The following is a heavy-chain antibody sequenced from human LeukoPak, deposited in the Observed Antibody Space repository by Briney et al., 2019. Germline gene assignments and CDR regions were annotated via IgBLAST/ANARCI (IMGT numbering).Heavy chain of an antibody. V-gene: IGHV1-69*05. CDR1: GGTFSSYA. CDR3: PTGRGHYDYVWGSYRPSYYYYYYMDV. Sequence: GASVKVSCKASGGTFSSYAISWVRQAPGQGLEWMGRTIPIFGTANYAQKFQGRVTITTDESTSTAYMELSSLRSEDTAVYYCPTGRGHYDYVWGSYRPSYYYYYYMDVWGKGTTVTVS. D-gene: IGHD3-16*02. CDR2: TIPIFGTA. J-gene: IGHJ6*03.